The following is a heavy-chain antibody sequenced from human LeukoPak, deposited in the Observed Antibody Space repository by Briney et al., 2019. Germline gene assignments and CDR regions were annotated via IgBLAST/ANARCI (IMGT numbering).Heavy chain of an antibody. CDR2: VYFSGIT. D-gene: IGHD5-12*01. V-gene: IGHV4-59*06. CDR1: GGSISSYY. Sequence: PSETLSLTCTVSGGSISSYYWSWIRQPPGKGLEWIGYVYFSGITYYNPSLKSRVTISLDRSKNQFYLEVNSVTAADTAVYFCARDGVRYSGYGAFDYWGQGALVTVSS. J-gene: IGHJ4*02. CDR3: ARDGVRYSGYGAFDY.